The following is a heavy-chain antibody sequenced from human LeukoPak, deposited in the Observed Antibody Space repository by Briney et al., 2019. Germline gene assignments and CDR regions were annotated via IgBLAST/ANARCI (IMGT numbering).Heavy chain of an antibody. CDR1: GYTFTGYY. D-gene: IGHD1-26*01. V-gene: IGHV1-2*02. CDR2: IDPNSGGT. Sequence: ASVKVSCKASGYTFTGYYMHWVRQAPGQGLEWMGWIDPNSGGTNYAQKFQGRVTMTRDTSISTAYMELSRLRSDDTAVYYCARNQGAPKWYLDVWGRGTLVTVSS. CDR3: ARNQGAPKWYLDV. J-gene: IGHJ2*01.